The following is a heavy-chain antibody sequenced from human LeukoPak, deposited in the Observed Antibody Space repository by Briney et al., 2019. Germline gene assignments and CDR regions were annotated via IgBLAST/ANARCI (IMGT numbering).Heavy chain of an antibody. V-gene: IGHV3-9*01. D-gene: IGHD2-2*01. J-gene: IGHJ4*02. CDR1: GFTFDDYA. CDR2: ISWNSGSI. CDR3: ARDHLIVVVPAAMFGLDY. Sequence: PGRSLRLSCAASGFTFDDYAMHWVRQAPGKGLEWVSGISWNSGSIGYADSVKGRFTISRDNAKNSLYLQMNSLRAEDTAVYYCARDHLIVVVPAAMFGLDYWGQGTLVTVSS.